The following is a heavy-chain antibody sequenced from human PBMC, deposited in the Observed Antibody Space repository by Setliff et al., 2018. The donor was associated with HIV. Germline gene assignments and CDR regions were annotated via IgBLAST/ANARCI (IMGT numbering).Heavy chain of an antibody. CDR2: ISYDGSNK. J-gene: IGHJ3*01. V-gene: IGHV3-30*04. CDR3: ARDRGQLVLGSLDL. Sequence: PGGSLRLSCAASEFTFSSYAMHWVRQAPGKGLEWVAVISYDGSNKYYADSVKGRFTISRDNAKNALYLQMNRLRAEDTAVYYCARDRGQLVLGSLDLWGQGTMVTVSS. D-gene: IGHD6-6*01. CDR1: EFTFSSYA.